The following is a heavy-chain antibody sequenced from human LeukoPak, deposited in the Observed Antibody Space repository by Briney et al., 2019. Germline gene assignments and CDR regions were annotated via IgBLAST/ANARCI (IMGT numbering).Heavy chain of an antibody. CDR1: GFTFSSYA. CDR2: IYYSGST. V-gene: IGHV4-59*05. J-gene: IGHJ4*02. Sequence: GSLRLSCAASGFTFSSYAMSWVRQAPGKGLEWIGSIYYSGSTYYNPSLKSRVTISVDTSKNQFSLKLSSVTAADTAVYYCATSQYDFWSGYSCNWGQGTLVTVSS. CDR3: ATSQYDFWSGYSCN. D-gene: IGHD3-3*01.